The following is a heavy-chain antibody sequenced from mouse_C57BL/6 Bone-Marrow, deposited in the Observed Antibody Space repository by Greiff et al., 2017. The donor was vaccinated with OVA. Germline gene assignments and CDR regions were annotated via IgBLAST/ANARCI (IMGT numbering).Heavy chain of an antibody. CDR3: AREGVTGTWYFDV. CDR2: IYPRSGNT. CDR1: GYTFTSYG. Sequence: QVQLQQSGAELARPGASVKLSCKASGYTFTSYGISWVKQRTGQGLEWIGEIYPRSGNTYYNEKFKGKATLTADKSSSTAYMELRSLTSEDSAVYFCAREGVTGTWYFDVWGTGTTVTVSS. D-gene: IGHD4-1*01. V-gene: IGHV1-81*01. J-gene: IGHJ1*03.